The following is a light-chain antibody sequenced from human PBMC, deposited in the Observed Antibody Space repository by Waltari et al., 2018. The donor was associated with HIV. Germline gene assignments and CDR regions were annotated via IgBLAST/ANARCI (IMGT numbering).Light chain of an antibody. CDR2: WAS. J-gene: IGKJ5*01. CDR1: QSVLYKSVNKNY. V-gene: IGKV4-1*01. CDR3: QQYFMSPLT. Sequence: IVMTQSPDYLAVSLGERATINCQSSQSVLYKSVNKNYLAWYQQKAGQPPKLLFFWASTRASGVPDRFTASGSGTDFTLTVSSLQAEDVAVYYCQQYFMSPLTFGQGTRLEIK.